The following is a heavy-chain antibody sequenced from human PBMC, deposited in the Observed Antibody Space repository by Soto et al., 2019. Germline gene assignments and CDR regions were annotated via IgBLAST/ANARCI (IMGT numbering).Heavy chain of an antibody. D-gene: IGHD3-16*01. V-gene: IGHV4-39*01. CDR2: IDYSGNT. Sequence: QLQLQESGPRLVKAAETLSLNCTVSGGSISSSTFYWGWIRQPPGRGLEWVGSIDYSGNTYYNASLKSRVIVSVDTSKNQFSLKLNSATAADTAVYYCVRQFRFGRRLQVSVDPWGQGILVTVSS. J-gene: IGHJ5*02. CDR1: GGSISSSTFY. CDR3: VRQFRFGRRLQVSVDP.